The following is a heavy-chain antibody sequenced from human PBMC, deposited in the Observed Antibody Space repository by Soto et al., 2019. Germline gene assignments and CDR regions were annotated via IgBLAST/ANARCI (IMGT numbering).Heavy chain of an antibody. CDR2: INPDAGAT. D-gene: IGHD2-2*01. V-gene: IGHV1-46*01. J-gene: IGHJ5*02. CDR3: SRGDIVLVPASEGNWFDP. Sequence: ASVKVSCKASAYSFTTYHIHWVRQAPGQGLEWMGLINPDAGATNYAQRFQGRLRLTRDTSTSTVYMELRSLRFDDTAVYYCSRGDIVLVPASEGNWFDPWGQGTLVTVSS. CDR1: AYSFTTYH.